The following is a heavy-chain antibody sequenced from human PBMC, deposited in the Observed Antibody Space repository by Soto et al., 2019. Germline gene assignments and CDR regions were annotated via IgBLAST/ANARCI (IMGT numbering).Heavy chain of an antibody. D-gene: IGHD1-26*01. V-gene: IGHV3-30*18. CDR3: AKDVVVGATTGLGDYYYYYGMDV. CDR1: GFTFSSYG. J-gene: IGHJ6*02. Sequence: GGSLRLSCAASGFTFSSYGMHWVRQAPGKGLEWVAVIPYDGSNKYYADSVKGRFTISRDNSKNTLYLQMNSLRAEDTAVYYCAKDVVVGATTGLGDYYYYYGMDVWGQGTTVTAP. CDR2: IPYDGSNK.